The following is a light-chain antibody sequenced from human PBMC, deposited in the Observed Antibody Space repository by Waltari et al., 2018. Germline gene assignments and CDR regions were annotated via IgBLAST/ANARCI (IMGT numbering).Light chain of an antibody. CDR3: ATWDDTLSGPRV. J-gene: IGLJ3*02. CDR1: TSNIGSNS. CDR2: RNY. V-gene: IGLV1-47*01. Sequence: QSVLPQPPPVSGTPGQRVPIPCSGTTSNIGSNSVYCYQQLPGTAPKLLIYRNYQRPSGVPTRFSGSRSGTSASLAIGGLQSEDEADYYCATWDDTLSGPRVFGGGTRLTVL.